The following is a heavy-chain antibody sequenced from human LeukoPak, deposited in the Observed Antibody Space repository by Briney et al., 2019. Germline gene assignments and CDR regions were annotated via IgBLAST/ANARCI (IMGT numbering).Heavy chain of an antibody. CDR3: ARGSRYGHFDN. Sequence: PSETLSLTCTISGGSISSYYWSWVRQSPGRGLEWIGYIYNSGSTNYNPPLKSRVTISVDTSKNQFSLKMNSVTAADTAVYYCARGSRYGHFDNWGQGILVTVPS. V-gene: IGHV4-59*01. CDR2: IYNSGST. D-gene: IGHD5-18*01. CDR1: GGSISSYY. J-gene: IGHJ4*02.